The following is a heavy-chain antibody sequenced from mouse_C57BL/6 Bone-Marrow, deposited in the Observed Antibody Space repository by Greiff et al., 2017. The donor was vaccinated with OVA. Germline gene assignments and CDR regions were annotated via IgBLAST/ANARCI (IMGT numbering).Heavy chain of an antibody. CDR2: IHPNSGST. J-gene: IGHJ1*03. Sequence: QVQLQQPGAELVKPGASVKLSCTASGYTFTSYWMHWVKQRPGQGLEWIGLIHPNSGSTNYNEKFKSKATLTVDKSSSTAYMQLSSLTSEDSAVYDCAYCYGNSGVYFDVWGTGTTVTVSS. CDR3: AYCYGNSGVYFDV. D-gene: IGHD1-1*01. CDR1: GYTFTSYW. V-gene: IGHV1-64*01.